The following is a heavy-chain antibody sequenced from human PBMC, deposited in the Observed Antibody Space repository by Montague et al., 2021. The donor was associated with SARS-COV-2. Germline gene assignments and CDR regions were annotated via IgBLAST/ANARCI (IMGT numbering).Heavy chain of an antibody. CDR3: AKDKGVAYYFDR. D-gene: IGHD2-15*01. V-gene: IGHV3-23*01. J-gene: IGHJ4*02. CDR2: ISGSGGST. Sequence: SLRLSCAASGITFSNYAMSWVRQAPGKGLEWVSAISGSGGSTYYADSVKGRFTISRDNSKNTLYLQMNSLRAGNTAVYYCAKDKGVAYYFDRWGQGTLVTVSS. CDR1: GITFSNYA.